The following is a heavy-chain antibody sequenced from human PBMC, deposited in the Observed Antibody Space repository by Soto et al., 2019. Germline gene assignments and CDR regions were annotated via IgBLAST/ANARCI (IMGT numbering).Heavy chain of an antibody. Sequence: PSETLSLTCAVYGGSFSGYYWSWIRQPPGKGLEWIGEINHSGSTNYNPSLKSRVTISVDTSKNQFSLKLSSVTAADTAVYYCASGHSRAFDWLFWNYYYGMDVCGQGTTVTVSS. CDR3: ASGHSRAFDWLFWNYYYGMDV. CDR2: INHSGST. D-gene: IGHD3-9*01. CDR1: GGSFSGYY. V-gene: IGHV4-34*01. J-gene: IGHJ6*02.